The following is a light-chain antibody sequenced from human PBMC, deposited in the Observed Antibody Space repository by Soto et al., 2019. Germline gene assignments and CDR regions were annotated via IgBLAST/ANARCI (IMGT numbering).Light chain of an antibody. J-gene: IGKJ4*01. CDR3: QQYDNSPALT. CDR2: GAS. Sequence: EIVLTQSPGTLSLSPGERATLSCRAIQSVSSGYLAWYQQKPGQAPRLLIYGASSRATGIPDRFSGSGSGTDFTLTISRLEPEDFAVYYCQQYDNSPALTFGGGTKVDIK. V-gene: IGKV3-20*01. CDR1: QSVSSGY.